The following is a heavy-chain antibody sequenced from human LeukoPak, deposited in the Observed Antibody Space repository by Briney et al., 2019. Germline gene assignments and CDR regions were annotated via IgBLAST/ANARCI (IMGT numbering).Heavy chain of an antibody. CDR3: ARGFCRGQSCYSAEYFQH. CDR1: GGSTSSNNW. Sequence: PSETLSLTCAVSGGSTSSNNWWSWVRQPPGKGLEWIGEIYHSGSTNYNPSLKSRVTISVDKSKNQFSLKLTSVTAADTAVYFCARGFCRGQSCYSAEYFQHWGQGTLVTVSS. J-gene: IGHJ1*01. V-gene: IGHV4-4*02. CDR2: IYHSGST. D-gene: IGHD2-15*01.